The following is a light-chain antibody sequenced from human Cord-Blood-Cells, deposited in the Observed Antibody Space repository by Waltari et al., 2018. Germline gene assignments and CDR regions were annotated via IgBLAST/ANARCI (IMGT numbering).Light chain of an antibody. CDR1: QSVSSSY. CDR2: GAS. J-gene: IGKJ4*01. V-gene: IGKV3-20*01. Sequence: IVLTQSPGTLSLSPGERATLSCRASQSVSSSYLAWYQQKPGQAPRLLIYGASSSATGIPDRLSGSGSGTDFTRTISRLEPEDFAVYYCQQYGSSPRTFGGGTKVEIE. CDR3: QQYGSSPRT.